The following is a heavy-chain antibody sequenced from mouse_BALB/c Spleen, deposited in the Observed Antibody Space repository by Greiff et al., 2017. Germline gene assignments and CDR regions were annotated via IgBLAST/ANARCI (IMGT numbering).Heavy chain of an antibody. CDR2: INPYNGDT. CDR3: ARSPYDGYFVGWYFDV. J-gene: IGHJ1*01. D-gene: IGHD2-3*01. CDR1: GYSFTGYF. Sequence: VQLKQSGPELVKPGASVKISCKASGYSFTGYFMNWVMQSHGKSLEWIGRINPYNGDTFYNQKFKGKATLTVDKSSSTAHMELRSLASEDSAVYYCARSPYDGYFVGWYFDVWGAGTTVTVSS. V-gene: IGHV1-20*02.